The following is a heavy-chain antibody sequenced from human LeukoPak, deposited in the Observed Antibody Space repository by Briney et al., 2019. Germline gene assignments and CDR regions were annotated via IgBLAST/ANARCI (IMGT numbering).Heavy chain of an antibody. CDR3: ARVRVYHSISPYYYYYGMDV. Sequence: SETLSLTCAVYGGSSSGYYWSWIRQPPGKGLEWIGEINHSGSTNYNPSLKSRVTISVGTSKNQFSLKLSSVTAADTAVYYCARVRVYHSISPYYYYYGMDVWGQGTTVTVSS. V-gene: IGHV4-34*01. J-gene: IGHJ6*02. CDR1: GGSSSGYY. CDR2: INHSGST. D-gene: IGHD3-22*01.